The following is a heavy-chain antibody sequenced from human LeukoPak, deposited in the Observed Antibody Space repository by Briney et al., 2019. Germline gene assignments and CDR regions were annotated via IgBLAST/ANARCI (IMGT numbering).Heavy chain of an antibody. V-gene: IGHV1-18*01. D-gene: IGHD5-12*01. Sequence: ASVRVSCKASGYTFTSYGISWVRQAPGHRLEWMGWISAYNGNTNYAQKLQGRVTMTTDTSTSTAYMELRSLRSDDTAVYYCARGGDPQKGYSGYEYWGQGTLVTVSS. CDR3: ARGGDPQKGYSGYEY. CDR2: ISAYNGNT. J-gene: IGHJ4*02. CDR1: GYTFTSYG.